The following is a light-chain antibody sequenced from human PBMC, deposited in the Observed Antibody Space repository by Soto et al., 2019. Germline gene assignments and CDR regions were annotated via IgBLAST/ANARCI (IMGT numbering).Light chain of an antibody. V-gene: IGLV2-14*01. CDR2: EVS. CDR1: SSDVGAYNY. J-gene: IGLJ1*01. CDR3: NSYTGSSTRFV. Sequence: QSALTQPASVSGSPGQSVTISCTGTSSDVGAYNYVSWYQQHPGKAPKLMIYEVSNRPSGVSNRFSGSKSGNTASLNISGLQAEDEADYYCNSYTGSSTRFVFGTGTKLTVL.